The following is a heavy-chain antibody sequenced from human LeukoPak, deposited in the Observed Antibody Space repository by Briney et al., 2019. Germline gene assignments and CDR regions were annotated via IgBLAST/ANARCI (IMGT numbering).Heavy chain of an antibody. CDR2: IYYSGST. CDR1: GGSISSSTYY. J-gene: IGHJ3*02. CDR3: ARPLSGSSSWHGDAFDI. V-gene: IGHV4-39*01. D-gene: IGHD6-13*01. Sequence: PSETLSPTCTVSGGSISSSTYYWGWIRQPPGKGLEWIGSIYYSGSTYYNASPKSRVTISADTSKNQCSLKLSSATAADTAVYYCARPLSGSSSWHGDAFDIWGQGTMVTVSS.